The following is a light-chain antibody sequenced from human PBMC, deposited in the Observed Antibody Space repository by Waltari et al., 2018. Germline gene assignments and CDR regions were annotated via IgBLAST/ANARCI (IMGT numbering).Light chain of an antibody. J-gene: IGKJ1*01. V-gene: IGKV3D-15*01. CDR3: HQYFNWPRT. CDR1: QTVGTN. Sequence: DIVMTQSPATLSVSPGERATLSCRASQTVGTNLAWYQQKPGQAPRLLIYGVFHRATGIPGRFSGSGSGTEFTLAISSLQSEDFAVYYCHQYFNWPRTFGQGTKVEI. CDR2: GVF.